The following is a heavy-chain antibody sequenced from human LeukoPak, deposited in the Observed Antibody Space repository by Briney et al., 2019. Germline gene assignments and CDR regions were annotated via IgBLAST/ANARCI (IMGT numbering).Heavy chain of an antibody. CDR2: IYYSGST. J-gene: IGHJ4*02. Sequence: SETLSLTCTVSGGSISSSSYYWGWIRQPPGKGLEWIGSIYYSGSTYYNPSLKSRVTISVDTSKNQFSLKLSSVTAADTAVYYCARLIGDYGDYFYRYYFDYWGQGTLVTVSS. V-gene: IGHV4-39*01. CDR1: GGSISSSSYY. CDR3: ARLIGDYGDYFYRYYFDY. D-gene: IGHD4-17*01.